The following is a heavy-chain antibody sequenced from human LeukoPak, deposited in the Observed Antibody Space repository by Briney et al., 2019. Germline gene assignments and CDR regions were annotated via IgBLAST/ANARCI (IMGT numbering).Heavy chain of an antibody. CDR2: ISTSGSTI. J-gene: IGHJ4*02. CDR3: AREANNYGDHSMMI. V-gene: IGHV3-11*04. Sequence: GGSLRLSCAASRFTFSDFYMSWFRQAPGKGLEWVSYISTSGSTIYYADSVKGRFTISRDNAKNSLYLQMNSLRAEDTAVYYCAREANNYGDHSMMIWGQGTLVTVSS. D-gene: IGHD4-17*01. CDR1: RFTFSDFY.